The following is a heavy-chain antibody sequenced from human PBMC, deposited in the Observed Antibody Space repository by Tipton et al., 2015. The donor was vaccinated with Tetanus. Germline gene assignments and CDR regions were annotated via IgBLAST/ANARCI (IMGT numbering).Heavy chain of an antibody. D-gene: IGHD2-2*01. V-gene: IGHV6-1*01. CDR3: ARGYAGGAWDV. CDR1: GDRLSSDIAA. J-gene: IGHJ4*02. Sequence: GLVKPSQTLSVTCVISGDRLSSDIAAWYWIRQSPSRGLEWLGRTYHRSKWSNDYAVSVKSRVTITSDTSKNQFSLQLGSVTPEDTAVYYCARGYAGGAWDVWGQGNLVTVSS. CDR2: TYHRSKWSN.